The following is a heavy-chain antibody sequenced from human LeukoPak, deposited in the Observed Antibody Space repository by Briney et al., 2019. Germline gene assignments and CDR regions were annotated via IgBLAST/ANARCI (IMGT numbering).Heavy chain of an antibody. CDR2: ISYDGSNK. J-gene: IGHJ3*02. D-gene: IGHD2-2*01. CDR3: ARGGIVVVPAALDI. Sequence: GGSLRLSCAASGFTFSSYGMHWVRQAPGKGLEWVAVISYDGSNKYYADSVKGRLTISRDNSKNTLYLQMNSLRAEDTAVYYCARGGIVVVPAALDIWGQGTMVTVSS. V-gene: IGHV3-30*03. CDR1: GFTFSSYG.